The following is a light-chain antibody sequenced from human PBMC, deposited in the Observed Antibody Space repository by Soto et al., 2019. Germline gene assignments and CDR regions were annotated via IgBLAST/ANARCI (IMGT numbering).Light chain of an antibody. J-gene: IGLJ3*02. V-gene: IGLV4-69*01. CDR1: SGHSNYA. CDR2: VNSDGSH. CDR3: QTWGIGPPVK. Sequence: QLVLTQSPSASASLGASVKLTCTLDSGHSNYAIAWHQQQPEKGPRYLMTVNSDGSHVKADGIPDRFSASSSGAERYLTIAILQAEDEAHYFCQTWGIGPPVKFGGGTKLTVL.